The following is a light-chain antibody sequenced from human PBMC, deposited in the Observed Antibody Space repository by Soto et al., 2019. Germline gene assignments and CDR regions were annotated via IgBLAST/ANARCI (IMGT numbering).Light chain of an antibody. V-gene: IGKV2-28*01. CDR1: QSLLHSNGYNY. Sequence: IVMPKSPLSLPVTPGEPASFSCRSSQSLLHSNGYNYLDWYLQKPGQSPQLLIYLGSNRVSGVPDRFSGSGSGTDFTLKISRVEAEDVGVYFCMQALQTPWTFGQGTKVDIK. CDR2: LGS. J-gene: IGKJ1*01. CDR3: MQALQTPWT.